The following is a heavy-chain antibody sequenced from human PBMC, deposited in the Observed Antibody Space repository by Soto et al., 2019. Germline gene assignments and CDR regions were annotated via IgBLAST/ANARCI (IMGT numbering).Heavy chain of an antibody. CDR1: GYTFRNDI. D-gene: IGHD2-21*02. V-gene: IGHV1-18*01. Sequence: QVQLVQSAGEVKKPGASAIVSCQASGYTFRNDIIAWRRQAPGPGLEWMGWISPYTGNTNYARQFRGRVTLTTDTSTSAAYLEMSNLGSDDAATYYCARYCSGNACYSRHYYAMDFCGQGTKVSVS. J-gene: IGHJ6*02. CDR3: ARYCSGNACYSRHYYAMDF. CDR2: ISPYTGNT.